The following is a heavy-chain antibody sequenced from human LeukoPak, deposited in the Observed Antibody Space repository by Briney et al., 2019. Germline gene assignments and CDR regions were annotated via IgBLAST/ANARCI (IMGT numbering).Heavy chain of an antibody. Sequence: PGGSLRLSCAASGFTFSSYSMNWVRQAPGKGREWVSSISSSSRYIYYADSVKGRFTISRDDAKNSLYLQMSSLRAEDTAVYYCARAGTTVTANTYYYYLDVWGKGTTVTVSS. D-gene: IGHD4-11*01. CDR3: ARAGTTVTANTYYYYLDV. J-gene: IGHJ6*03. CDR1: GFTFSSYS. V-gene: IGHV3-21*01. CDR2: ISSSSRYI.